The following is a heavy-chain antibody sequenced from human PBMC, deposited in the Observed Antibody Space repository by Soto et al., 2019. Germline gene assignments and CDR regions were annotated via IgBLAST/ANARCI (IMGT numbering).Heavy chain of an antibody. CDR1: GFTFSSYA. V-gene: IGHV3-23*01. J-gene: IGHJ4*02. CDR3: AKRSRSSTFDY. Sequence: EVQLLESGGGLVQPGESLRLSCAASGFTFSSYAMSWVRQAPGKGLEWVSVISGSDDSTYYADSVKGRFTISRDNSKNPMYMQMNRLRAEDTAVYYCAKRSRSSTFDYWGKGTLVTVSS. D-gene: IGHD6-6*01. CDR2: ISGSDDST.